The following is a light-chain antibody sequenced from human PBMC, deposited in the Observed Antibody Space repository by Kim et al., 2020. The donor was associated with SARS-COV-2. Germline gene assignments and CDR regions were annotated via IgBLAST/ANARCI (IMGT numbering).Light chain of an antibody. CDR1: SSDVGGYNY. CDR3: CSYAGSYSYV. CDR2: DVS. Sequence: GKSVTISCTGTSSDVGGYNYVSWYQHHPGKAPKLMIYDVSKRPSGVPDRFSGSKSGNTASLTISGLQAEDEADYYCCSYAGSYSYVFGTGTKVTVL. J-gene: IGLJ1*01. V-gene: IGLV2-11*01.